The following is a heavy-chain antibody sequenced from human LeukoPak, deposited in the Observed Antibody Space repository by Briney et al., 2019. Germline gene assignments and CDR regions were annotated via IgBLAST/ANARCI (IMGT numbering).Heavy chain of an antibody. CDR1: GFTFSSSA. Sequence: GGSLRLSCAASGFTFSSSAMNWVRQAPGKGLEWVSYISSGTSTIYYADSVKGRFTISRDNAKNSLYLQMNSLRAEDTAVYYCARDATYYGGDWLDPWGQGTLVTVSS. J-gene: IGHJ5*02. CDR2: ISSGTSTI. V-gene: IGHV3-48*04. CDR3: ARDATYYGGDWLDP. D-gene: IGHD4-23*01.